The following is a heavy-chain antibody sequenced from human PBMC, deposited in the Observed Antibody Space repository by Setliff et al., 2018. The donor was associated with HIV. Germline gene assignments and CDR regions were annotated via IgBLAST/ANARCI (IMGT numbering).Heavy chain of an antibody. Sequence: SGPTLVNPTQTLTLTCTFSGFSLNTPGLGVGWIRQPPGEALEWLALIYWNNDKRYNPSLGSRLSITKDTSKNLVVLVMTNMDAVDTATYYCAHRPLSADDFDYWGQGTQGTVS. V-gene: IGHV2-5*01. J-gene: IGHJ4*02. CDR1: GFSLNTPGLG. CDR2: IYWNNDK. CDR3: AHRPLSADDFDY.